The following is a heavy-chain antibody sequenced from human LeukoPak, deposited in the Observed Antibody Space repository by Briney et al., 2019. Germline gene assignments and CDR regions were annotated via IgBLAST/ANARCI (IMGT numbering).Heavy chain of an antibody. D-gene: IGHD3-16*01. J-gene: IGHJ6*03. V-gene: IGHV3-23*01. CDR2: ISGSGGST. CDR1: GFTFSSYA. CDR3: AKDFNYVPYYMDV. Sequence: GGSPRLSCAASGFTFSSYAMSWVRQAPGKGPEWVSAISGSGGSTYYADSVKGRFTISRDNAKNSLYLQMNSLRGEDAAVYYCAKDFNYVPYYMDVWGKGTTVTVSS.